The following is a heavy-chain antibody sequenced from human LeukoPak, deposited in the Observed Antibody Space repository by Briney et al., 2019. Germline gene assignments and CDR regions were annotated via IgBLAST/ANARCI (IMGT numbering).Heavy chain of an antibody. Sequence: GSLRLSCAASGFTLSSYWMTWIRQPPGKGLEWIGEINHSGSTNYNPSLKSRVTISVDTSKNQFSLKLSSVTAADTAVYYCARGPFRLQWELLMNYYYYGMDVWGQGTTVTVSS. CDR3: ARGPFRLQWELLMNYYYYGMDV. V-gene: IGHV4-34*01. J-gene: IGHJ6*02. CDR1: GFTLSSYW. D-gene: IGHD1-26*01. CDR2: INHSGST.